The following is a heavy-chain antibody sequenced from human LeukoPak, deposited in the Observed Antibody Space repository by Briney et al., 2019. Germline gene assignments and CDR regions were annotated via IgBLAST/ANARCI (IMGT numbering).Heavy chain of an antibody. D-gene: IGHD7-27*01. CDR2: IRYDGSNK. Sequence: GPSLTPAWPPYAFTFSSYGMHSARHAPGKGLEWVAYIRYDGSNKYYADSVKGRFTISRDNSKNTLYLQMNSLRAEDTAVYYCAKDLAYWGSNYYYYGMDVWGQGTTVTVSS. V-gene: IGHV3-30*02. CDR3: AKDLAYWGSNYYYYGMDV. J-gene: IGHJ6*02. CDR1: AFTFSSYG.